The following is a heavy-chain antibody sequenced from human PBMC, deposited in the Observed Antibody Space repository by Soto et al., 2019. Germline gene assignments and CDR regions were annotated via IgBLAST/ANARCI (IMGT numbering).Heavy chain of an antibody. V-gene: IGHV3-53*02. CDR3: ASELRYFDWLPAYYYYGMDV. J-gene: IGHJ6*02. Sequence: EVQLVETGGGLIQPGGSLRLSCAASGFTVSSNYMSWVRQAPGKGLEWVSVIYSGGSTYYADSVKGRFTISRDNSKNTLYLQMNSLRAEDTAVYYCASELRYFDWLPAYYYYGMDVWGQGTTVTVSS. D-gene: IGHD3-9*01. CDR2: IYSGGST. CDR1: GFTVSSNY.